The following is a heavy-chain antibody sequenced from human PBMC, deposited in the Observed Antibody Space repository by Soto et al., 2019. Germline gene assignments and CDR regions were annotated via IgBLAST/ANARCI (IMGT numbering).Heavy chain of an antibody. CDR2: IKQDGGEE. V-gene: IGHV3-7*01. CDR1: GFTFSDYS. D-gene: IGHD3-22*01. J-gene: IGHJ3*01. CDR3: ARIYYTSRGPTKYRAFDF. Sequence: PGGSLRLSCAGSGFTFSDYSMGWVRQSPGKGLEGVANIKQDGGEEDYVDSVKGRLTISRDNAKNSLYLQMNSLRAEDTAVYYCARIYYTSRGPTKYRAFDFWGQGTMVTVSS.